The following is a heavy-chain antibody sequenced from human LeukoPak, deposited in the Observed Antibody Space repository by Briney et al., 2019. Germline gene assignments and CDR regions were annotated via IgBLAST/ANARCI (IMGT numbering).Heavy chain of an antibody. CDR3: ASPGGIAVAGPFDY. Sequence: ASVTVSCKASGYTFTGYYMHWVRQAPGQGLEWMGWINPNSGGTNYAQKFQGRVTMTRDTSISTAYMELSRLRSDDTAVYYCASPGGIAVAGPFDYWGQGTLVTVSS. D-gene: IGHD6-19*01. CDR1: GYTFTGYY. CDR2: INPNSGGT. J-gene: IGHJ4*02. V-gene: IGHV1-2*02.